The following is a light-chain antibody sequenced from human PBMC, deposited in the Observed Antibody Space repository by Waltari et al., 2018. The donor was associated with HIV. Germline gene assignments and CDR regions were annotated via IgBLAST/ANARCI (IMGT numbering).Light chain of an antibody. Sequence: QTVVTQEPSLTVSPGGTVTLTCASSTGTVISLNYPSWFQHKPGQAPRSLSYNTDNRHSRTPDRFSGSLPGGKAALTLAGVHPEDEADYYCVIYYGGSWVFGGGTRLTVL. V-gene: IGLV7-43*01. J-gene: IGLJ3*02. CDR3: VIYYGGSWV. CDR2: NTD. CDR1: TGTVISLNY.